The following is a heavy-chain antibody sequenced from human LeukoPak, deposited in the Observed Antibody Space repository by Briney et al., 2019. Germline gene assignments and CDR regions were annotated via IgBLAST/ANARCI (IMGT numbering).Heavy chain of an antibody. D-gene: IGHD1-26*01. V-gene: IGHV4-38-2*02. J-gene: IGHJ4*02. CDR2: INHSGST. Sequence: PSETLSLTCSVSGYSISSAYYWSWIRQPPGKGLEWIGEINHSGSTNYNPSLKSRVTISVDTSKNQFSLKLSSVTAADTAVYYCARVGGSVDYWGQGTLVTVSS. CDR1: GYSISSAYY. CDR3: ARVGGSVDY.